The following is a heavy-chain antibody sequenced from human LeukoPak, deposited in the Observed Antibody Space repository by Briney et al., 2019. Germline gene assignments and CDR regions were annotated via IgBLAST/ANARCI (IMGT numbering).Heavy chain of an antibody. D-gene: IGHD3-10*01. CDR3: ARLLLWSPGAFDI. V-gene: IGHV3-30-3*01. CDR2: ISYDGSNK. CDR1: GFTFSSYA. J-gene: IGHJ3*02. Sequence: GGSLRLSCAASGFTFSSYAMHWVRQAPGKGLEWVAVISYDGSNKYYADSVKGRFTISRDNSKNTLYLQMNSLRAEDTAVYYCARLLLWSPGAFDIWGQGTMVTVSS.